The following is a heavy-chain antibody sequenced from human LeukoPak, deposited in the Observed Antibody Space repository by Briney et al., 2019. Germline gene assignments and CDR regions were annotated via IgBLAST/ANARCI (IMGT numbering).Heavy chain of an antibody. CDR1: GFSFSDYY. D-gene: IGHD2-15*01. V-gene: IGHV3-11*01. Sequence: PGGSLRLSCEASGFSFSDYYMTWIRQPPGKGLEWIAYIRRGSTTIYYADSVKGRFTISRDDAKNSLFLQMNSLRAEDTAVYYCATIHSRPYWGQGTLVTVSS. J-gene: IGHJ4*02. CDR2: IRRGSTTI. CDR3: ATIHSRPY.